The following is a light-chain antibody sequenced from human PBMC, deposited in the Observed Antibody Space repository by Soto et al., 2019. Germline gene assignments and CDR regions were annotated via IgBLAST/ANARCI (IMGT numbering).Light chain of an antibody. Sequence: DIQMTQSPSSLSASVGDRVTITCRASQGISNDLGWYQQKPGKAPQRLISAASSLQSGVPSRFGGSGSGTEFTLTISSLQPEDFATYYCLQHNTYPWTFGQGTQVEVK. CDR2: AAS. CDR1: QGISND. J-gene: IGKJ1*01. V-gene: IGKV1-17*01. CDR3: LQHNTYPWT.